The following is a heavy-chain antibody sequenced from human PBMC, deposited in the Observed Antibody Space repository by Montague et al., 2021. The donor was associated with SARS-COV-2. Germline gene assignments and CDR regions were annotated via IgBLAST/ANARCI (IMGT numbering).Heavy chain of an antibody. J-gene: IGHJ4*02. CDR3: ARAQTTYFIDNCVNYFDY. Sequence: SETLSLTCTVPGGSISGYYWTWMRQPPGKGLEWLGHIYYTGSTKYNPSLKSRVTISIDTPKNQFSLKLRSVTAADTAVYLCARAQTTYFIDNCVNYFDYWGQGALVTGSS. CDR2: IYYTGST. V-gene: IGHV4-59*12. D-gene: IGHD1-1*01. CDR1: GGSISGYY.